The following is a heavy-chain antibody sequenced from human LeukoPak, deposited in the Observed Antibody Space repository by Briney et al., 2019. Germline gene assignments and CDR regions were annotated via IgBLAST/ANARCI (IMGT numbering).Heavy chain of an antibody. V-gene: IGHV3-23*01. J-gene: IGHJ4*02. CDR2: ISGSGGST. Sequence: QPGGSLRLSCAASGFTFSSYAMSWVRQAPGKGLEWVSAISGSGGSTYYADSVKGRFTISRDNSKNTLYLQMNSLRAEGTAVYYCAKGGTVLRFLEWLLGGSYFDYWGQGTLVTVSS. CDR3: AKGGTVLRFLEWLLGGSYFDY. D-gene: IGHD3-3*01. CDR1: GFTFSSYA.